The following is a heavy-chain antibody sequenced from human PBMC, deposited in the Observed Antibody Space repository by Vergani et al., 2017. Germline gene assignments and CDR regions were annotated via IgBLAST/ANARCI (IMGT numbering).Heavy chain of an antibody. J-gene: IGHJ4*02. V-gene: IGHV4-39*07. CDR1: GGSISSSSYY. CDR2: IYYSGST. D-gene: IGHD1-26*01. CDR3: ASARVGATDY. Sequence: QLQLQESGPGLVKPSATLSLTCTVSGGSISSSSYYWGWIRQPPGKGLEWIGSIYYSGSTYYNPTLKSRVTISVDTSKNQFSLKLGSVTAADTAVYYCASARVGATDYWGQGTLVTVSS.